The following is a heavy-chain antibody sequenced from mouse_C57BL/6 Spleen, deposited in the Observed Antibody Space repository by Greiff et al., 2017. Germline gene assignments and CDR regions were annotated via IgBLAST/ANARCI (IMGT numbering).Heavy chain of an antibody. D-gene: IGHD2-12*01. Sequence: VQLQQSGVELVRPGASVKLSCTASGFNIKDDYMHWVKQRPEQGLEWIGWIDPENGDTEYASKFQGKATITADTSSNTAYLQLSSLTSEDTAVYYCTTYDGFAYWGQGTLVTVSA. J-gene: IGHJ3*01. CDR2: IDPENGDT. V-gene: IGHV14-4*01. CDR1: GFNIKDDY. CDR3: TTYDGFAY.